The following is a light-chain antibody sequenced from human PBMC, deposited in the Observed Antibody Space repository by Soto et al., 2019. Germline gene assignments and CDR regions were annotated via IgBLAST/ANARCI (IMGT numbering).Light chain of an antibody. CDR1: QSVSSN. Sequence: EMVMTQSPATLSVSPGERATLSCRASQSVSSNLAWYQQKPGQTPKLLIYVASTRATGIPARFSGSGSGTEFTLPISSLQSEDFAVYYCQQYNVWPLTFGGGTKVEFK. CDR3: QQYNVWPLT. J-gene: IGKJ4*01. CDR2: VAS. V-gene: IGKV3-15*01.